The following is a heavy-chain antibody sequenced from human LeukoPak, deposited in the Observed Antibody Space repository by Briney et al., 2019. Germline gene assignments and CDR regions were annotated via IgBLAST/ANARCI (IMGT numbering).Heavy chain of an antibody. J-gene: IGHJ6*03. CDR1: GGSISSHY. V-gene: IGHV4-4*09. Sequence: PSETLSLTCTVSGGSISSHYWSWIRQPPGKGLEWIGYIYTSGSTNYNPSLKSRVTISVDTSKNQLSLKLNSVTVADTAVYYCARRDGYYYYMDVWGKGTTVTVSS. CDR2: IYTSGST. CDR3: ARRDGYYYYMDV.